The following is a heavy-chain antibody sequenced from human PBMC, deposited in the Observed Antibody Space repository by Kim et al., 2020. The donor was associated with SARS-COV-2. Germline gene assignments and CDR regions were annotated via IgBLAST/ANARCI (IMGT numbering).Heavy chain of an antibody. D-gene: IGHD3-22*01. CDR3: AKGLSYYDASSGFFGH. CDR1: GFTFDDYA. J-gene: IGHJ5*02. CDR2: ISWNGGSI. Sequence: GGSLRLSCVASGFTFDDYAMHWVRQAPGKGLEWVSGISWNGGSIGYADSVKGRFTISRDNAKNSLYLQMNSLRAEDTALYYCAKGLSYYDASSGFFGHWGQGTLVTVSS. V-gene: IGHV3-9*01.